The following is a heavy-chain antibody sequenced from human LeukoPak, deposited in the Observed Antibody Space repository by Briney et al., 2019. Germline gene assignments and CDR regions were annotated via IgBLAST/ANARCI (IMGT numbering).Heavy chain of an antibody. CDR1: GFTFTNYV. V-gene: IGHV3-30-3*01. CDR3: AKDNRRHYTSGPNPDSLH. J-gene: IGHJ4*02. D-gene: IGHD6-19*01. CDR2: ISYDGSNK. Sequence: PGGSLRLSCEASGFTFTNYVMHWVRQAPGKGLQWVAVISYDGSNKYYADSVKGRFTVSRDNSKNSLYLQMNSLRVEDTAFYYCAKDNRRHYTSGPNPDSLHWGQGALVTVSS.